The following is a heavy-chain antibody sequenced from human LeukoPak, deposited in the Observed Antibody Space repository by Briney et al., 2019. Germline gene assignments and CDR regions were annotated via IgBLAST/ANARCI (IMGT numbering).Heavy chain of an antibody. CDR1: GYTLTELS. CDR3: ATMGVIAARSPWFDY. Sequence: ASMKVSCKVSGYTLTELSMHWVRQAPGKGLEWMGGFDPEDGETIYAQKFQGRVTMTEDTSTDTAYMELSSLRSEDTAVYYCATMGVIAARSPWFDYWGQGTLVTVSS. V-gene: IGHV1-24*01. J-gene: IGHJ4*02. CDR2: FDPEDGET. D-gene: IGHD6-6*01.